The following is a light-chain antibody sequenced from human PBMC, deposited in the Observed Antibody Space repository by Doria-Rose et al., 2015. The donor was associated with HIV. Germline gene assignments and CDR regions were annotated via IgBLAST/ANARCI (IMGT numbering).Light chain of an antibody. CDR1: SSNIGAGHA. V-gene: IGLV1-40*01. J-gene: IGLJ2*01. Sequence: ELMQPPSVSGAPGQWVSISCTGSSSNIGAGHAVHWYQQLPRSAHKLLIYDDFHRPSGVPDRFSGSKSGTSASLAIAGLQADDEADYYCQSYDNTYVVFGGGTRLTVL. CDR2: DDF. CDR3: QSYDNTYVV.